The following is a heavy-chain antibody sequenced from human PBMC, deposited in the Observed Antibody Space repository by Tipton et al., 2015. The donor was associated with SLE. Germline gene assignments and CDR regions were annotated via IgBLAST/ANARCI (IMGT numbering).Heavy chain of an antibody. D-gene: IGHD6-6*01. CDR2: ISSSTSTI. CDR3: ARKNLATRLDY. V-gene: IGHV3-48*01. J-gene: IGHJ4*02. Sequence: SLRLSCAASGFTFSSYWMSWVRQAPGKGLEWISFISSSTSTIYYADSVKGRFTISRDNAKNSLYLQMSSLRAEDTAVYYCARKNLATRLDYWGQGTLVTVSS. CDR1: GFTFSSYW.